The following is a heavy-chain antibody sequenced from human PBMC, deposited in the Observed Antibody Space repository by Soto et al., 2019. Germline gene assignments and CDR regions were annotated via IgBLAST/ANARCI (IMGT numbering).Heavy chain of an antibody. CDR3: ARGDTAWTNSYYYGMDV. CDR1: GFTFSSYS. D-gene: IGHD1-1*01. CDR2: ISSSSSYI. J-gene: IGHJ6*02. V-gene: IGHV3-21*01. Sequence: EGSLRLSCAASGFTFSSYSMNWVRQAPGKGLEWVSSISSSSSYIYYADSVKGRFTISRDNAKNSLYLQMNSLRAEDTAVYYCARGDTAWTNSYYYGMDVWGQGTTVSVSS.